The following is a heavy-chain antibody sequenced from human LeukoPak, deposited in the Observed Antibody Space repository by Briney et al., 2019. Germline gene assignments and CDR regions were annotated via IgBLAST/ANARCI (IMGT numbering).Heavy chain of an antibody. D-gene: IGHD3-10*01. J-gene: IGHJ4*02. CDR3: ARGIWVRKDRGYYFDY. CDR1: GFTFTNHA. Sequence: ASVEVSCKASGFTFTNHAMNWVRQAPGQRLEWMGWINAGNGNTKYSQRFQDRVTITRDTSASTAYMELSSLRSEDTAVYYCARGIWVRKDRGYYFDYWGQGTLVTVSS. CDR2: INAGNGNT. V-gene: IGHV1-3*01.